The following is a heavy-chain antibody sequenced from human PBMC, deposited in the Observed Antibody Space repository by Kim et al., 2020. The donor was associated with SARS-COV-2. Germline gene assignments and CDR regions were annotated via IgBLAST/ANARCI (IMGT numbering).Heavy chain of an antibody. Sequence: VKGRFTISRHNSKNTLYLQMNSLRAEDTAVYYCARGPAAALYYYYYGMDVWGQGTTVTVSS. V-gene: IGHV3-53*04. D-gene: IGHD6-13*01. J-gene: IGHJ6*02. CDR3: ARGPAAALYYYYYGMDV.